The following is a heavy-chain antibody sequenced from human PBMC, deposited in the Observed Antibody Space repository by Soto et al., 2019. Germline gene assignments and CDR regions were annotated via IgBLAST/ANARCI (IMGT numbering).Heavy chain of an antibody. CDR2: IVVGSGNT. J-gene: IGHJ6*02. CDR1: GFTFTSSA. V-gene: IGHV1-58*01. Sequence: SVKVSCKASGFTFTSSAVQWVRQARGQRLEWIGWIVVGSGNTNNAQKFQERVTITRDMSTSTAYMELSSLRSEDTAVYYCAALSSIAAVYYGMDVWGQGTTVTVSS. D-gene: IGHD6-6*01. CDR3: AALSSIAAVYYGMDV.